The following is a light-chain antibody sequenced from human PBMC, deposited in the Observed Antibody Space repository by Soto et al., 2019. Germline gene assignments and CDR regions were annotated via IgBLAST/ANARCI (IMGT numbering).Light chain of an antibody. V-gene: IGKV1-27*01. CDR2: AAS. Sequence: DIQMTQSPSSLSASVGDRVTITCRASQGISHYLAWYQQKPGKVPKHLIYAASTLQSGVPSRFSGSGSGTDFTLTISSLQPEDVATYYCQKYNSAPHTFGQGTKLEIK. CDR3: QKYNSAPHT. J-gene: IGKJ2*01. CDR1: QGISHY.